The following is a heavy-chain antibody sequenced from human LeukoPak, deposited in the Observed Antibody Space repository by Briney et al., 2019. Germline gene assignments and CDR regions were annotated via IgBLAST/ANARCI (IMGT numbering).Heavy chain of an antibody. Sequence: ASVMVSCKASGYTFTGYYMHWVRQAPGQGLEWMGWINPNSGGTNYAQKFQGRVTMTRDTSISTAYMELSRLRSDDTAVYYCARGPHVLLWFGESHGMDVWGQGTTGTVSS. CDR2: INPNSGGT. CDR1: GYTFTGYY. J-gene: IGHJ6*02. V-gene: IGHV1-2*02. D-gene: IGHD3-10*01. CDR3: ARGPHVLLWFGESHGMDV.